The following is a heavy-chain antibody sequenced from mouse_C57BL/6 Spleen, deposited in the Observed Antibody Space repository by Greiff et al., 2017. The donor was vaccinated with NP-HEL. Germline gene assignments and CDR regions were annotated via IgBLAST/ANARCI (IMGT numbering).Heavy chain of an antibody. V-gene: IGHV7-3*01. J-gene: IGHJ4*01. D-gene: IGHD1-1*01. CDR3: ARLTTVVARYAMDY. Sequence: EVQRVESGGGLVQPGGSLSLSCAASGFTFTDYYMSWVRQPPGKALEWLGFIRNKANGYTTEYSASVKGRFTISRDNSQSILYLQMNALRAEDSATYYCARLTTVVARYAMDYWGQGTSVTVSS. CDR2: IRNKANGYTT. CDR1: GFTFTDYY.